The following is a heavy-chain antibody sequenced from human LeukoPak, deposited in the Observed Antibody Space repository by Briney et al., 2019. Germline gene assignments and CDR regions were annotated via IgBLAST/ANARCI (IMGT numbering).Heavy chain of an antibody. J-gene: IGHJ3*02. V-gene: IGHV4-34*01. D-gene: IGHD4/OR15-4a*01. CDR1: GGSFSNYY. Sequence: SETLSLTCAVYGGSFSNYYWSWIRQPPGKGLEWIGEINHSGSTNCNPSLKSRVTISVDTSKNQFSLKLSSVTAADTAVYYCARGVLRGAFDIWGQGTMVTVSS. CDR3: ARGVLRGAFDI. CDR2: INHSGST.